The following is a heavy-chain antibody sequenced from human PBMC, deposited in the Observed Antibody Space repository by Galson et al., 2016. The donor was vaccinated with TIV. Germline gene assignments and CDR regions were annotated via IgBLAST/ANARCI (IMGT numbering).Heavy chain of an antibody. CDR1: GFTLSDYG. CDR2: ITNSSKFI. V-gene: IGHV3-21*01. CDR3: ARDPGQQWLDGLRYYYYAMDV. D-gene: IGHD6-19*01. J-gene: IGHJ6*02. Sequence: SLRLSCAASGFTLSDYGMNWVRQSPGKGLEWVAAITNSSKFIYYADSVKGRFSISRDNAKNSLDLQMTSLSAEDTAVYYCARDPGQQWLDGLRYYYYAMDVWGQGTTVTVSS.